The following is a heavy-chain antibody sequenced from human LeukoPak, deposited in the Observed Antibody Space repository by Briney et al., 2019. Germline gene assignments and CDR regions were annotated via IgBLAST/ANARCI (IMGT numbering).Heavy chain of an antibody. V-gene: IGHV4-38-2*02. CDR3: ARGNLGTMVRGTYYYGLDV. CDR1: GDSISSGHY. Sequence: PSETLSLTCTVSGDSISSGHYWGWIRQPPGKGLEWIGSIYHSGSTYYNPSLKSRVTISVDTSKNQFSLKLSSVTAADTAVYYCARGNLGTMVRGTYYYGLDVWGQGTTVTVSS. CDR2: IYHSGST. J-gene: IGHJ6*02. D-gene: IGHD3-10*01.